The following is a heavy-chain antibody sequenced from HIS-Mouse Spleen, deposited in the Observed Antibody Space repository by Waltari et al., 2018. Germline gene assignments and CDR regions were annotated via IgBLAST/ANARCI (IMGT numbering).Heavy chain of an antibody. CDR3: ARSRTGGWYFDL. Sequence: QLQLQESGPGLVKPSETLSLTCTVSGGSISSSSYYWGWIRQPPGKGLEWIGSIYYSGRTCYNPSLKSRVTISVDTSKNQFSLRLSSVTAADTAVYYCARSRTGGWYFDLWGRGTLVTVSS. V-gene: IGHV4-39*07. D-gene: IGHD7-27*01. CDR2: IYYSGRT. J-gene: IGHJ2*01. CDR1: GGSISSSSYY.